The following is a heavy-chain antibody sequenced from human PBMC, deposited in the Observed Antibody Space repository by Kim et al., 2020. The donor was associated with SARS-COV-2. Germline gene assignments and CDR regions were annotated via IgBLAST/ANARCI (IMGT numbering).Heavy chain of an antibody. Sequence: GGSLRLSCAASGLTFSNYAMSWVRQAPGKGPEWVSAISGSGGSTYNANSVKSRFSISRDNSKNTLYLQMNSLRAEDTAIYYCASHSSGYLGGWGQGTLVTVSS. V-gene: IGHV3-23*01. CDR3: ASHSSGYLGG. D-gene: IGHD5-12*01. CDR2: ISGSGGST. CDR1: GLTFSNYA. J-gene: IGHJ4*02.